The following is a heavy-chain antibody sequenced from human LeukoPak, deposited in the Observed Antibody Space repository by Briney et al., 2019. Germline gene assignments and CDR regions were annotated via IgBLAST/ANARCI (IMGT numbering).Heavy chain of an antibody. V-gene: IGHV4-4*02. D-gene: IGHD5-18*01. J-gene: IGHJ4*02. Sequence: SETLSLTCAVSGDSITNHNWWSWVRQPPGKGLDWIGEIYHSGRTNYGPSFVSRVTISVDKSKNQFSLKLNSVTAADTAVYYCAASGYSYGRPLDYWGQGTLVTVSS. CDR3: AASGYSYGRPLDY. CDR1: GDSITNHNW. CDR2: IYHSGRT.